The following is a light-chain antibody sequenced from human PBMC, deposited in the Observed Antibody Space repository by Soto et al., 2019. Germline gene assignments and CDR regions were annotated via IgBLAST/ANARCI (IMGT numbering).Light chain of an antibody. CDR3: SSSAGIYHYLV. CDR2: EVN. V-gene: IGLV2-8*01. J-gene: IGLJ3*02. Sequence: QSALTQPASVSGSPGQSITISCTGTTSDIGDNKYVSWYQQHPGKAPRLMIYEVNKRPSGVPDRFSGSKSGYTASLTVSGLQTEDEAFYYCSSSAGIYHYLVFGGGTKLTVL. CDR1: TSDIGDNKY.